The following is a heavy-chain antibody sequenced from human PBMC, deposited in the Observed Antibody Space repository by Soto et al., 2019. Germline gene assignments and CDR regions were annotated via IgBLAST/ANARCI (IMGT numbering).Heavy chain of an antibody. CDR1: GGSISSGGYY. CDR3: ARVSLRFSWFDP. CDR2: IYYSGST. Sequence: QVQLQESGPGLVKPSQTLSLTCTVSGGSISSGGYYWRWIRQHPGKGLEWIGYIYYSGSTYSKPSLKSLVTISVDTSKKQFSLKLSSVTAADTAVYYCARVSLRFSWFDPWGQGTLVTVSS. D-gene: IGHD5-12*01. J-gene: IGHJ5*02. V-gene: IGHV4-31*01.